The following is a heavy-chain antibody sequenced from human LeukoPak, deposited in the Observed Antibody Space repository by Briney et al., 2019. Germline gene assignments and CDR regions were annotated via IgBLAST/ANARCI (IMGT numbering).Heavy chain of an antibody. D-gene: IGHD6-13*01. CDR1: GGSINSYY. CDR2: IHTSGST. CDR3: ARAQSSSWYIDC. V-gene: IGHV4-4*07. J-gene: IGHJ4*02. Sequence: SETLSLTCTVSGGSINSYYWSWIRQPAGKGLEWIGRIHTSGSTDYNPSLKSRVTMSVDTSKNQFSLKLTSVTAADTAVYYCARAQSSSWYIDCWGQGTLVTVSS.